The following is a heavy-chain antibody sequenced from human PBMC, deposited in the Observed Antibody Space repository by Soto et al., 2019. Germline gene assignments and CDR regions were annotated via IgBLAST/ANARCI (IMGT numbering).Heavy chain of an antibody. CDR2: IYYSGST. Sequence: PSETLSLTCTVSGGSISSGDYYWIWIRQPPGKGLEWIGYIYYSGSTYYNPSLKSRVTISVDTSKNQFSLKLSSVTAADTAVYYCAREVSNYYDSSGYDYWGQGTLVTVSS. V-gene: IGHV4-30-4*01. D-gene: IGHD3-22*01. CDR3: AREVSNYYDSSGYDY. J-gene: IGHJ4*02. CDR1: GGSISSGDYY.